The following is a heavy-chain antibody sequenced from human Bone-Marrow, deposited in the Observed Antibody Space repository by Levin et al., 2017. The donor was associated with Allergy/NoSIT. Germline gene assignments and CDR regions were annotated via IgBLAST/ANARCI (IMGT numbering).Heavy chain of an antibody. J-gene: IGHJ5*02. CDR1: GFTFNTHG. V-gene: IGHV3-23*01. Sequence: GGSLRLSCAASGFTFNTHGMSWVRQAPGKGLDWVSSISGSGTGAYYSDPVKGRFTISRDNSKNMMYLEMNSLRADDTAVYYCAKDRGVAAAGGYNWFYPWGQGTLVTVSS. CDR3: AKDRGVAAAGGYNWFYP. D-gene: IGHD6-13*01. CDR2: ISGSGTGA.